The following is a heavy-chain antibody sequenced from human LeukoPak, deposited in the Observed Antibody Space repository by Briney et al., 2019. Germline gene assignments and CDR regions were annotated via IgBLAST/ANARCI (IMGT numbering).Heavy chain of an antibody. Sequence: GGSLRLSCVASGFTFTSDAMNWVRQAPGKGLEWVSSTVSRGTTQYADSVKGRFTVSRDTSKNTLYLQMNSLRADDTAVYYCAKCSTSAYTTGWCNWIDPWGQGTLVTVSS. CDR2: TVSRGTT. CDR1: GFTFTSDA. D-gene: IGHD6-19*01. CDR3: AKCSTSAYTTGWCNWIDP. J-gene: IGHJ5*02. V-gene: IGHV3-23*01.